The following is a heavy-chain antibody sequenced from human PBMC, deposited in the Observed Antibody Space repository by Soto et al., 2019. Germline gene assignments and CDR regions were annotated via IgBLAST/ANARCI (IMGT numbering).Heavy chain of an antibody. V-gene: IGHV3-30-3*01. Sequence: QVQMVESGGGVVQPGRSLRLSCAASGFTFSNYAMHWVRQAPGKGLEWVAVISYHGNDKYYADSVKGRFTISRDNSKDTLYLQMSSLRAEYTAVYYCTRAKVRALGGFDYWGQGTLVTVSS. D-gene: IGHD3-10*01. CDR2: ISYHGNDK. CDR1: GFTFSNYA. J-gene: IGHJ4*02. CDR3: TRAKVRALGGFDY.